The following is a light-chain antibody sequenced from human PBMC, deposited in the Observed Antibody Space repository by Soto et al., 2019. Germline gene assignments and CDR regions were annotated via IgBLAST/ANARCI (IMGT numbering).Light chain of an antibody. J-gene: IGKJ1*01. V-gene: IGKV1-39*01. CDR1: ETISNS. CDR3: QQSYTLSRT. Sequence: DIQMTQSPSSLSAAVGDRVTITCRASETISNSLNWFQRKPGKAPNLLIYDASSLQSGVPSRFSGSRSGTEFTLTISSLQPEDFATYYCQQSYTLSRTFGLGTKVDIK. CDR2: DAS.